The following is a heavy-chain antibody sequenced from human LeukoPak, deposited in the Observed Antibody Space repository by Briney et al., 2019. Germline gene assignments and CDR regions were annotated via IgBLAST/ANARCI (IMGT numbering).Heavy chain of an antibody. V-gene: IGHV3-33*06. CDR2: IWYDGRDK. J-gene: IGHJ4*02. CDR3: AKDFLLWFGELSGDSDY. Sequence: GRSLRHSCAASGFTFSSYSMHWVRQAPGTGLEWVGVIWYDGRDKYYADSVKGRFTLSRDNSNNTLHLQMNRPRAEDTAVYYCAKDFLLWFGELSGDSDYWGQGTLVTVSS. D-gene: IGHD3-10*01. CDR1: GFTFSSYS.